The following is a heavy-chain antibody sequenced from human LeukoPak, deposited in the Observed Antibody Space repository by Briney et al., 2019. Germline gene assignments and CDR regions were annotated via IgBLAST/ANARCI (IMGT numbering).Heavy chain of an antibody. CDR3: ARHSQRCPGSCSNDY. D-gene: IGHD2-8*02. J-gene: IGHJ4*02. CDR1: GYDFTNFW. CDR2: IWPGGSDA. Sequence: GESLKISCEGSGYDFTNFWLAWVRQVPGKGPEWMGIIWPGGSDARYNPSFEGQVTISADKSINTAYLQWGSLQASDTAIYYCARHSQRCPGSCSNDYWGQGTLVTVSP. V-gene: IGHV5-51*01.